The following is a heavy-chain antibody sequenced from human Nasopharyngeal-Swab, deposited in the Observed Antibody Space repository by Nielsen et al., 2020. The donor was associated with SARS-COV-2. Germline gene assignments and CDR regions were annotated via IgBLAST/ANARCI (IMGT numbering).Heavy chain of an antibody. CDR2: MNPNSGNT. Sequence: ASGKVSCKDSGYTFTSYDINWVRQATGQGLEWMGWMNPNSGNTGYAQKFQGRVTMTRNTSISTAYMELSSLRSEDTAVYYCATLGYCSSTSCYTDYYYMDVWGKGTTVTVSS. D-gene: IGHD2-2*02. CDR1: GYTFTSYD. CDR3: ATLGYCSSTSCYTDYYYMDV. J-gene: IGHJ6*03. V-gene: IGHV1-8*01.